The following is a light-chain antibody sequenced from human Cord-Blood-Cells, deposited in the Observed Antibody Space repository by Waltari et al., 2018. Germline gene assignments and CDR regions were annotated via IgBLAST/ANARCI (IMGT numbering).Light chain of an antibody. J-gene: IGKJ3*01. CDR3: QQRSNWPPEIT. V-gene: IGKV3-11*01. CDR1: QSVSSY. CDR2: DAS. Sequence: EIMLTPSPATLSLSLGVRATLSCRASQSVSSYLAWYKQIPGQAPRLLIYDASNRATGIPARFSGSGSGTDFTLTISSLEPEDFAVYYCQQRSNWPPEITFGPGTKVDIK.